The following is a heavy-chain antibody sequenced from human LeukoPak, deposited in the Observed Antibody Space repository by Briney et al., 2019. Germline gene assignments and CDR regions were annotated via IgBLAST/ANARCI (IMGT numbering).Heavy chain of an antibody. CDR2: IYTSGST. CDR1: SGSISSYY. J-gene: IGHJ3*02. CDR3: ARGGVDTAAVGVAFDI. Sequence: SETLSLTCTVSSGSISSYYWSWIRQPAGKGLEWIGRIYTSGSTNYNPSLKSRVTISVDKSKNQFSLKLSSVTAADTAVYYCARGGVDTAAVGVAFDIWGQGTMVTVSS. D-gene: IGHD5-18*01. V-gene: IGHV4-4*07.